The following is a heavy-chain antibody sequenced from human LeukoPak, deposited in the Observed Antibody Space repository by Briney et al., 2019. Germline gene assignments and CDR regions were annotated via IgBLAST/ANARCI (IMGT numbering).Heavy chain of an antibody. CDR3: AAQYYGETQTYRLDV. CDR1: GYTFTRYA. J-gene: IGHJ6*02. CDR2: ISGWNGDT. D-gene: IGHD4-17*01. V-gene: IGHV1-18*01. Sequence: ASVKVSCKASGYTFTRYAMNWVRLAPGQGLEWMGRISGWNGDTNYAQKFQGRVTLTIDTSTTSAYMELTNLRSDDTSIYFCAAQYYGETQTYRLDVWGQGSTV.